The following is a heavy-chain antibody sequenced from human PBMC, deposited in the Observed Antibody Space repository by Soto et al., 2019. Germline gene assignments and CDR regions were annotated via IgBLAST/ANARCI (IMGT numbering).Heavy chain of an antibody. CDR2: ISYDGSNK. CDR3: ARGSGGVCVY. V-gene: IGHV3-30-3*01. CDR1: GFTFSSYA. Sequence: QVQLVESGGGVVQPGRSLRLSCAASGFTFSSYAMHWVRQAPGKGLEWVAVISYDGSNKYYADSVKGRFTISRDNSKNTLYLQMNSLRAEDTAVYYCARGSGGVCVYWGQGTLVTVSS. J-gene: IGHJ4*02. D-gene: IGHD3-16*01.